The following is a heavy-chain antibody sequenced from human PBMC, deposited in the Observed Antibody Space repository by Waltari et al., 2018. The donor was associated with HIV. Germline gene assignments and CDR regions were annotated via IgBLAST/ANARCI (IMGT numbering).Heavy chain of an antibody. CDR1: GFTVGSNS. CDR3: ARDQVSAPDYYYYGMDV. J-gene: IGHJ6*02. V-gene: IGHV3-66*01. CDR2: IYSGGST. D-gene: IGHD1-20*01. Sequence: EVQLVESGGGLVQPGGSLSLSWSASGFTVGSNSMSWVRQAPGKGLEWVSVIYSGGSTYYADSVKGRFTISRDNSKNTLYLQMNSLRAEDTAVYYCARDQVSAPDYYYYGMDVWGQGTTVTVSS.